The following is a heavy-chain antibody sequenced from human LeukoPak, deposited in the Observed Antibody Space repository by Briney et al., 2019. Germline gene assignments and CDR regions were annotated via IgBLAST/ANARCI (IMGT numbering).Heavy chain of an antibody. V-gene: IGHV3-64*01. CDR1: GFTFSSYA. D-gene: IGHD2-15*01. J-gene: IGHJ6*03. CDR2: TTSHGDNT. Sequence: GGSLRLSCAASGFTFSSYAMHWVRQAPGKGLEYVSATTSHGDNTYYANSVKGRFTISRDNSKNTLYLQLRSLRAEDTAVYYCARVLRYCSGGNCYSGGLGYMDVWGKGTTVTISS. CDR3: ARVLRYCSGGNCYSGGLGYMDV.